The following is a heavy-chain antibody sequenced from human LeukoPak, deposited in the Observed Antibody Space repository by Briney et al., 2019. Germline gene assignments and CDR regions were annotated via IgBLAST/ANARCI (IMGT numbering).Heavy chain of an antibody. J-gene: IGHJ4*02. CDR1: GYTFTTYG. CDR2: ISTYNGNT. Sequence: ASVTVSCRPSGYTFTTYGITWVRQAPGQGLEWMGWISTYNGNTNYAQKLQGRVTMTTDTSTSTAYIELRSLRSDDTAMYYCARDRMDTGTYFDYWGQGTLVTVSS. CDR3: ARDRMDTGTYFDY. V-gene: IGHV1-18*01. D-gene: IGHD5-18*01.